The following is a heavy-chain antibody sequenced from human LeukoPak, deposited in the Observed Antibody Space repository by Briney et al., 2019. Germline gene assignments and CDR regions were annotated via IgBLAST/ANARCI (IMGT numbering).Heavy chain of an antibody. J-gene: IGHJ4*02. CDR2: IKQDGSEK. Sequence: GGSLRLSCAASGFTFSSYSMNWVRQAPGKGLEWVANIKQDGSEKYYVDSVKGRFTISRDNAKNSLYLQMNSLRAEDTAVYYCARELIRLGELSYDYWGQGTLVTVSS. D-gene: IGHD3-16*02. V-gene: IGHV3-7*03. CDR1: GFTFSSYS. CDR3: ARELIRLGELSYDY.